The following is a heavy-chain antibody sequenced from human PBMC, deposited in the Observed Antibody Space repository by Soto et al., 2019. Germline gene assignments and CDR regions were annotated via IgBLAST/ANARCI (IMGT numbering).Heavy chain of an antibody. J-gene: IGHJ4*02. CDR1: GGTFSSYA. Sequence: QVQLVQSGAEVKKPGSSVKVSCKASGGTFSSYAISWVRQAPGQGLEWMGGIIPIFGTANYAQKFQGRVTITADESTSTAYMELSRLRSEDTAVDYCARAPLIAARQQLYYFDYRGQGTLVTVSS. D-gene: IGHD6-6*01. V-gene: IGHV1-69*01. CDR2: IIPIFGTA. CDR3: ARAPLIAARQQLYYFDY.